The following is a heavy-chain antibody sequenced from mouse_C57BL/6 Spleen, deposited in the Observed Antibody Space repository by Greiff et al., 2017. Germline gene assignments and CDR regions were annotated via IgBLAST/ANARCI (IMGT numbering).Heavy chain of an antibody. Sequence: QVQLQQPGAELVMPGASVKLSCKASGYTFTSYWMHWVKQRPGQGLEWIGEIDPSDSYTNYNQKFKGKSTLPVDKSSSRAYMQLSSLTSEDSAVYYCARNYGSSYETYYFDYWGQGTTLTVSS. J-gene: IGHJ2*01. V-gene: IGHV1-69*01. CDR1: GYTFTSYW. D-gene: IGHD1-1*01. CDR2: IDPSDSYT. CDR3: ARNYGSSYETYYFDY.